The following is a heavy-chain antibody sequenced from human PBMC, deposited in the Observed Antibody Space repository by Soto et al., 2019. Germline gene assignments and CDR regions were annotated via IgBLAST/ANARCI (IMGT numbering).Heavy chain of an antibody. J-gene: IGHJ5*02. Sequence: PGESLKISCKGSGYSFTSYWIGWVRQMPGKGLEWMGIIYPGDSDTRYSPSFQGQVTISADKSISTAYLQWSSLKASDTAMYYCARPAFYGSGSYWWFDPWGQGTLVTASS. V-gene: IGHV5-51*01. D-gene: IGHD3-10*01. CDR2: IYPGDSDT. CDR3: ARPAFYGSGSYWWFDP. CDR1: GYSFTSYW.